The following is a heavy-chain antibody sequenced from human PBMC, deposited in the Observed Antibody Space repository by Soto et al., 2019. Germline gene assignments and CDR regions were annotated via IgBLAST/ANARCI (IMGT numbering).Heavy chain of an antibody. CDR1: GAALSSGGYF. Sequence: SETLSLTCTVSGAALSSGGYFYTWVPQDPGKGLVWLGYIYYSGGTKYNPSLKSRVTISQHNSKRQLSLRLISLTAADTSDYQCTRAQSDYNYFDPWGQGTLVTVS. V-gene: IGHV4-61*08. J-gene: IGHJ5*02. D-gene: IGHD6-19*01. CDR3: TRAQSDYNYFDP. CDR2: IYYSGGT.